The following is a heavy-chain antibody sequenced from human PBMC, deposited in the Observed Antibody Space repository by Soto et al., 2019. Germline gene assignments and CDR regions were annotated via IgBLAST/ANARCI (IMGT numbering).Heavy chain of an antibody. J-gene: IGHJ6*03. Sequence: ASVKVSCKASGYTFTSYDINWVRQATGQGLEWMGWMNPNSGNTGYAQKFQGRVTMTRNTSISTAYMELSSLRSEDTAVYYCASGLRFYYFWSGYYADRNYFYMDVWGKGTTVTVSS. V-gene: IGHV1-8*01. CDR1: GYTFTSYD. D-gene: IGHD3-3*01. CDR3: ASGLRFYYFWSGYYADRNYFYMDV. CDR2: MNPNSGNT.